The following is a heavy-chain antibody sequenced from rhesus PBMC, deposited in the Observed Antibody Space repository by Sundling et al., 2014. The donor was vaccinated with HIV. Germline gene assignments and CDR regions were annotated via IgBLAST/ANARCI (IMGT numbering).Heavy chain of an antibody. V-gene: IGHV4-173*01. CDR2: ISGSGGST. D-gene: IGHD1-1*01. J-gene: IGHJ4*01. Sequence: QLQLQESGPGLVKPSETLSLTCAVSGGSISSYYWNWIRQPPGKGLEWIGRISGSGGSTDYNPSLKSRVAISKDTSKNQFFLNLSSVTAADTAVYFCARAKGWNYPFDSWGQGVLVTVSS. CDR1: GGSISSYY. CDR3: ARAKGWNYPFDS.